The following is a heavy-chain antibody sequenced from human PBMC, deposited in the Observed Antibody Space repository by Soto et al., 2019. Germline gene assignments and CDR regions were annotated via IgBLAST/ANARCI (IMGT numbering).Heavy chain of an antibody. CDR3: ARGPFRPSAMDV. V-gene: IGHV1-69*10. D-gene: IGHD3-10*01. Sequence: SVKVSCKTSGDNCRKNVFTWVRQAPGQGLEWMGGTIPALGKTHYIEKFQGRVTITVDDATRTVYMEVRNPTSEDTAIYYCARGPFRPSAMDVWGQGTTVTVSS. J-gene: IGHJ6*02. CDR1: GDNCRKNV. CDR2: TIPALGKT.